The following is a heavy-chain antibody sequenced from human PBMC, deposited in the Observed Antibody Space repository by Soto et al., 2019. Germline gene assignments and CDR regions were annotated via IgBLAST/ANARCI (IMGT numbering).Heavy chain of an antibody. Sequence: GGSLRLSCAASGFTFSSYAMSWVRQAPGKGLEWVSVISSSSASSYNADSVKGRFTISRDNSKNTLYLQMNRMRAEETAVYYCAKESTAHVGCCFNGECYNGYWAQGPLVTLSS. V-gene: IGHV3-23*01. CDR2: ISSSSASS. CDR1: GFTFSSYA. D-gene: IGHD2-8*01. J-gene: IGHJ4*02. CDR3: AKESTAHVGCCFNGECYNGY.